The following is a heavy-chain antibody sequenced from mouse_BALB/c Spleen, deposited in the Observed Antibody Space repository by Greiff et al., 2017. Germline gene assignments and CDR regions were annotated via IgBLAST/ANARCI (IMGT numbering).Heavy chain of an antibody. CDR3: ARSGYYGKNFDY. CDR2: IYPGNVNT. J-gene: IGHJ2*01. V-gene: IGHV1S56*01. CDR1: GYTFTSYW. Sequence: QVQLQQSGTVLARPGASVKMSCKASGYTFTSYWMHWVKQRPGQGLEWIGWIYPGNVNTKYNEKFKGKATLTADKSSSTAYMQLSSLTSEDSAVYFCARSGYYGKNFDYWGQGTTLTVSS. D-gene: IGHD2-1*01.